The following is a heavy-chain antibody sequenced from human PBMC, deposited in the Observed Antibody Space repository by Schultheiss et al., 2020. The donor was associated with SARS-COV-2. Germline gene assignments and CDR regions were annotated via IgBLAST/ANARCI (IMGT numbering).Heavy chain of an antibody. Sequence: SETLSLTCAVSGGSISSGGYSWSWIRQPPGKGLEWIGYIYYSGSTYYNPSLKSRVTISVDTSKNQFSLKLSSVTAADTAVYYCARALDDFWSGYPPTGYYGMDVWGQGTTVTVSS. CDR3: ARALDDFWSGYPPTGYYGMDV. CDR2: IYYSGST. V-gene: IGHV4-30-2*01. D-gene: IGHD3-3*01. CDR1: GGSISSGGYS. J-gene: IGHJ6*02.